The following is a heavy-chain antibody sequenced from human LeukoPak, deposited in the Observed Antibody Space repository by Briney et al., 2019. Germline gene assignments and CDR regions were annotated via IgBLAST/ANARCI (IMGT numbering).Heavy chain of an antibody. V-gene: IGHV1-69*13. Sequence: SVKVSCKASGGTFSSYAISWVRQAPRQGLEWMGGIIPIFGTANYAQKFQGRVTITADESTSTAYMELSSLRSEDTAVYYCARDSVVVVPAAIVRREDGMDVWGQGTTVTVSS. D-gene: IGHD2-2*02. CDR1: GGTFSSYA. CDR2: IIPIFGTA. CDR3: ARDSVVVVPAAIVRREDGMDV. J-gene: IGHJ6*02.